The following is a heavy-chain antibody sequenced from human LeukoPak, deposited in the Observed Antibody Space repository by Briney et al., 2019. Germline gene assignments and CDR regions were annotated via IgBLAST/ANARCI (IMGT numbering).Heavy chain of an antibody. CDR2: ILYDGTIK. CDR3: AKGGSSSWSYFDY. J-gene: IGHJ4*02. V-gene: IGHV3-30*02. Sequence: PGGSLRLSCAASGFTFRSYGIHWVRQAPGKGLECVSFILYDGTIKYYADSVKGRFTISRDNSKTTLYLQMNSLRAEDTAVYYCAKGGSSSWSYFDYWGQGTLVTVSS. D-gene: IGHD6-13*01. CDR1: GFTFRSYG.